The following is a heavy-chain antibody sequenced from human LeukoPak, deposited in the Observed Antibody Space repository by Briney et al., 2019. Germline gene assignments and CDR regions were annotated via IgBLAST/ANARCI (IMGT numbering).Heavy chain of an antibody. D-gene: IGHD5-18*01. CDR3: ATEVPNGYHFDY. J-gene: IGHJ4*02. CDR1: VYSFSSYN. Sequence: ASLRVSFTASVYSFSSYNMHWVRQAPGQRRGWMGIINASGTGTSYPQRFQGRVTMTRDTSTSTVYMELSSLRSEDTAVYYCATEVPNGYHFDYWGQGTLVTVSS. CDR2: INASGTGT. V-gene: IGHV1-46*01.